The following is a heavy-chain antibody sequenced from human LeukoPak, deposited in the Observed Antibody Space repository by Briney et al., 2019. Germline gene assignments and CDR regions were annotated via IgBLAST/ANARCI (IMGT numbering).Heavy chain of an antibody. D-gene: IGHD5-12*01. CDR2: IKENGSAK. CDR3: ARDSAYNAFDY. J-gene: IGHJ4*02. V-gene: IGHV3-7*05. Sequence: GGSLRLSCAPSLFTLRNSWMTWVRQAPGKGLEWVANIKENGSAKNYVDSVKGRFTVSRDNAKNSLYLQMNSLRAEDTAVYYCARDSAYNAFDYWGQGTLVTVSS. CDR1: LFTLRNSW.